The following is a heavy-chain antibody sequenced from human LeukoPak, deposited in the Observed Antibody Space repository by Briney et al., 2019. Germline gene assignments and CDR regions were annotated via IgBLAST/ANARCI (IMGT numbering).Heavy chain of an antibody. V-gene: IGHV3-48*03. D-gene: IGHD3-10*01. CDR1: GFTFSSYE. Sequence: PGGSLRLSCAASGFTFSSYEMNWVRQAPGKGLEWVSYISSSGSTIYYADSVKGRFTISRDNAKNSLYLQMNSLRAEDTAVYYCARDSLVRGVITRFDYWGQGTLVTVSP. J-gene: IGHJ4*02. CDR2: ISSSGSTI. CDR3: ARDSLVRGVITRFDY.